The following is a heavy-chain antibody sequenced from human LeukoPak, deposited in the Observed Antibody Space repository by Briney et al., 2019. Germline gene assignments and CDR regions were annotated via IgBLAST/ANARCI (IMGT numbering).Heavy chain of an antibody. CDR2: ISTSGSA. CDR1: GGSTSSYS. Sequence: PSETLSLTCTVSGGSTSSYSWSWIRQSAGKGLEWIGRISTSGSANYNPSLKSRVTMSVDTSKNQFSLKLRSVTAADTALYYCVRANSSDSRGSCDAFDIWGQGTMVTVSS. D-gene: IGHD3-22*01. V-gene: IGHV4-4*07. CDR3: VRANSSDSRGSCDAFDI. J-gene: IGHJ3*02.